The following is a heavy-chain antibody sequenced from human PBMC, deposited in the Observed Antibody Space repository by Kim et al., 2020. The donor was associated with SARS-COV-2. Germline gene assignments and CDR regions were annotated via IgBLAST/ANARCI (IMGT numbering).Heavy chain of an antibody. V-gene: IGHV1-46*01. J-gene: IGHJ3*02. Sequence: ASVKVSCKASGYTFISYYIHWVRQAPGQGLEWMGIINPSGGSTSYAQKFQGRVTMTRDTSTSTVFMELSSLRSEDTAVYYCAREGALDFVVVPGAPTAFDIWGQGTMVTVSS. CDR3: AREGALDFVVVPGAPTAFDI. CDR1: GYTFISYY. D-gene: IGHD2-2*03. CDR2: INPSGGST.